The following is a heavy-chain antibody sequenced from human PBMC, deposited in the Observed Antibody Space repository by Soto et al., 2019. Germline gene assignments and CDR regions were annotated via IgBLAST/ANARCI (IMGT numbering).Heavy chain of an antibody. D-gene: IGHD6-19*01. J-gene: IGHJ5*02. CDR3: ARAREPWQWLVQVGWFDP. V-gene: IGHV3-30-3*01. CDR2: ISYDGSNK. Sequence: QVQLVESGGGVVQPGRSLRLSCAASGFTFSSYAMHWVRQAPGKGLEWVAVISYDGSNKYYADSVKGRFTISRDNSKNTLYLQMNSQRAGDTAVYYCARAREPWQWLVQVGWFDPWGQGTQATVSS. CDR1: GFTFSSYA.